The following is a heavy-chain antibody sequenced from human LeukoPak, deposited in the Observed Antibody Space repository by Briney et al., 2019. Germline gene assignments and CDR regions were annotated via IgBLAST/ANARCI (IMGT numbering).Heavy chain of an antibody. CDR3: ARSVGDYFPLDY. CDR2: IIPILGIA. CDR1: GYTFTSYD. D-gene: IGHD4-17*01. Sequence: SVKVSCKASGYTFTSYDINWVRQAPGQGLEWMGRIIPILGIANYAQKFQGRVTITADRSTSTAYMELSSLRSEDTAVYYCARSVGDYFPLDYWGQGTLVTVSS. V-gene: IGHV1-69*04. J-gene: IGHJ4*02.